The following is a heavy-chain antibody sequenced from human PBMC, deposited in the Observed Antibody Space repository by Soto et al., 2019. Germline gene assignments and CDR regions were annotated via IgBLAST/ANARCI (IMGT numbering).Heavy chain of an antibody. CDR1: GGSFSGYY. V-gene: IGHV4-34*01. CDR3: ARGGIAARPPGYYYMDV. Sequence: QVQLQQWGAGLLKPSETLSLTCAVYGGSFSGYYWSWIRQPPGKGLEWIGEINHSGSTNYNPSLKSRVTISVDTSKNQFSLKLSSVNAADTAVYYCARGGIAARPPGYYYMDVWGKGTTVTVSS. J-gene: IGHJ6*03. CDR2: INHSGST. D-gene: IGHD6-6*01.